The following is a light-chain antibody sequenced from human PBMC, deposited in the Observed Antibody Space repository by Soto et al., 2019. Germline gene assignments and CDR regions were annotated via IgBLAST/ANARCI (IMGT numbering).Light chain of an antibody. CDR3: SSYTTTSTQV. Sequence: QSALTQPASVSGSPGQSITLPCTGTSSDVGGYDYVSWYQHHPGKAPKLMIYEVSNRPSGISNRFSGSKSGNTASLTISGLQAEDEADYYCSSYTTTSTQVFGGGTKVTVL. CDR1: SSDVGGYDY. V-gene: IGLV2-14*01. J-gene: IGLJ2*01. CDR2: EVS.